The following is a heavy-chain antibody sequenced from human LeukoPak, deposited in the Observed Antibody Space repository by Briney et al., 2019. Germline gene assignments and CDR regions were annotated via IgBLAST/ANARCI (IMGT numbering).Heavy chain of an antibody. V-gene: IGHV4-4*02. CDR2: MYLSGTT. Sequence: TSGTLSLTCTVSGDSINSLDLWSWVRQPPGKGLEWIGEMYLSGTTHSNPSVESRVTISIDKSKNQFFLNLSSVTAADTAVYYCAGLVGRYSSGLYYYYFDYWGQGTLVTVSS. D-gene: IGHD3-22*01. CDR1: GDSINSLDL. J-gene: IGHJ4*02. CDR3: AGLVGRYSSGLYYYYFDY.